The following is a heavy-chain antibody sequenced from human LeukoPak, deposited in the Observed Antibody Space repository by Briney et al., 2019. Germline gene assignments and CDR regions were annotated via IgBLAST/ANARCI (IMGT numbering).Heavy chain of an antibody. CDR1: GGSFSGYY. CDR3: ARTYYYGSGSSEPVDY. J-gene: IGHJ4*02. V-gene: IGHV4-34*01. CDR2: INHSGST. D-gene: IGHD3-10*01. Sequence: SETLSLTCAVYGGSFSGYYWSWIRQPPGKGLEWIVEINHSGSTNYNPSLTSRVTISVDTSKNQFSLKLSSVTAADTAVYYCARTYYYGSGSSEPVDYWGQGTLVTVSS.